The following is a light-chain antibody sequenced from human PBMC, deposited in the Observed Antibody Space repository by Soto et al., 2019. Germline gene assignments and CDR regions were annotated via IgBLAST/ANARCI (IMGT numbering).Light chain of an antibody. CDR1: SSDVGGYSY. CDR2: EVS. CDR3: TSYTSSSTYV. Sequence: QSVLPQPASVSGSPGQSITISCTGTSSDVGGYSYVSWYQQHPGKAPKVMIYEVSNRPSGVSNRFSGSKSGNTASLTISGLQAEDEADYYCTSYTSSSTYVFGTGTKLTVL. J-gene: IGLJ1*01. V-gene: IGLV2-14*01.